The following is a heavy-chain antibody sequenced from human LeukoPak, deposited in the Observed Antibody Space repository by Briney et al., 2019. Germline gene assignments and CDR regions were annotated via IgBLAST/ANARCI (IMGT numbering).Heavy chain of an antibody. J-gene: IGHJ3*01. CDR2: INHSGST. CDR3: ARVDGFGESPLDAFDV. D-gene: IGHD3-10*01. CDR1: GGSTSGYF. Sequence: PAETLSLTCDVSGGSTSGYFWSWIRQPPGKGPEWIGEINHSGSTKYIPSLKSRLTISVDTSKNQFSLKLTSVTAADTAVYYCARVDGFGESPLDAFDVWGQGTMATVSS. V-gene: IGHV4-34*01.